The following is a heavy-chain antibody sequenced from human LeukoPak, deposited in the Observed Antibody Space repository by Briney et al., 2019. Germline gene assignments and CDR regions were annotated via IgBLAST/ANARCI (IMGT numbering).Heavy chain of an antibody. CDR2: FDPEDGET. D-gene: IGHD3-22*01. Sequence: ASVKVSCKVSGYTLTELSMHWVRQAPGKGLEWMGGFDPEDGETIYAQKFQGRVTMTEDTSTDTAYMELSSLRSEDTAVYYCARDAPITMIVVVPQNYYYGMDVWGQGTTVTVSS. V-gene: IGHV1-24*01. CDR1: GYTLTELS. J-gene: IGHJ6*02. CDR3: ARDAPITMIVVVPQNYYYGMDV.